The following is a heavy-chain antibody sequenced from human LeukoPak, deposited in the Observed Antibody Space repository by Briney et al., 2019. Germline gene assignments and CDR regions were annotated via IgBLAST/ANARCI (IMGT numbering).Heavy chain of an antibody. J-gene: IGHJ3*02. D-gene: IGHD1-26*01. Sequence: PSQTLSLTCTVSVGPISRYYWSWIPQPPGKGLEWIGYIYYSGSTNQNPSLKSRVTISVDTSKNQFSLKLRSVTAADTGVYYCARGSGIDAFDIWGQGTMVTVSS. CDR3: ARGSGIDAFDI. V-gene: IGHV4-59*01. CDR1: VGPISRYY. CDR2: IYYSGST.